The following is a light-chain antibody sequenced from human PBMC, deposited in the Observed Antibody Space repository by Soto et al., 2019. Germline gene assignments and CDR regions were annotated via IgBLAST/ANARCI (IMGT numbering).Light chain of an antibody. CDR3: SSYAGNNNLI. CDR1: SSDVGGGYNY. CDR2: EVS. Sequence: QSVLTQPPSASGSPGQSVTISCTGTSSDVGGGYNYVSWYQHHPGKVPKLMIYEVSKRPSGVPDRFYGSKSGNTASLTVSGLQAEDEADSFCSSYAGNNNLIFGGGTKVTVL. V-gene: IGLV2-8*01. J-gene: IGLJ2*01.